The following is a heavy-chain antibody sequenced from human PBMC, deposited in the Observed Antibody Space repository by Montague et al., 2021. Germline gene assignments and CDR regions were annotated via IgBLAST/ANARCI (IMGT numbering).Heavy chain of an antibody. CDR2: VSHGGRT. J-gene: IGHJ6*03. CDR3: ARERDRYYYMDI. CDR1: RSLINSDYY. Sequence: SETLSLTCTVPRSLINSDYYWGWIRQPPGKGLEWMGSVSHGGRTHYNPSLKSRATISVDTSNNHFSLKLGSVTAADTAMYYCARERDRYYYMDIWGKVTTITVSS. V-gene: IGHV4-38-2*02.